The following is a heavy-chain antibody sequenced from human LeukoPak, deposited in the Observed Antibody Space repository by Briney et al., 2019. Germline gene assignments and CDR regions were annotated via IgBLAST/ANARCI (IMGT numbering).Heavy chain of an antibody. CDR3: ARGQGAPRYFDY. J-gene: IGHJ4*02. CDR2: INHSGST. Sequence: PSETLSLTCTVSGGSISSSSYYWSWIRQPPGKGLEWIGEINHSGSTNYNPSLKSRVTISVDTSKNQFSLKLSSVTAADTAVYYCARGQGAPRYFDYWGQGTLVTVSS. CDR1: GGSISSSSYY. V-gene: IGHV4-39*07.